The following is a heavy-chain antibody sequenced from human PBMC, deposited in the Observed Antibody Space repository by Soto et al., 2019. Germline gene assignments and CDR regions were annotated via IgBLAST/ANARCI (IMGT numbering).Heavy chain of an antibody. CDR1: GGSISSGGDY. D-gene: IGHD5-12*01. J-gene: IGHJ6*02. CDR2: IYYSGST. CDR3: ARGGPLRYNYGMDV. Sequence: SETLSLTRTVSGGSISSGGDYWIWIHQHPGKGLEWIGYIYYSGSTYYNPSLKSRVTISVDTSKNQFSLKLSSVTAADTVVYYCARGGPLRYNYGMDVWGQGITGTVSS. V-gene: IGHV4-31*03.